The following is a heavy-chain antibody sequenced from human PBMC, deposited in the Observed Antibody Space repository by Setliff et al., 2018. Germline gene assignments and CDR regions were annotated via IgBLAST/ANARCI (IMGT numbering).Heavy chain of an antibody. J-gene: IGHJ3*02. CDR1: DGSFSDYY. CDR3: ARVYGENDLPDI. D-gene: IGHD4-17*01. CDR2: INHSGST. Sequence: PSETLSLTCAVYDGSFSDYYWSWIRQPPGKGLEWIGEINHSGSTNYKSSLKSRVTISVDTSKNQFSLKLNSVTAADTAVYYCARVYGENDLPDIWGQGTMVTVSS. V-gene: IGHV4-34*01.